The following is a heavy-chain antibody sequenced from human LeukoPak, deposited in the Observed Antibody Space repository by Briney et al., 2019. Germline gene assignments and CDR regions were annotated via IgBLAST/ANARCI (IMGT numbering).Heavy chain of an antibody. CDR1: GFTFSSYE. D-gene: IGHD5-18*01. J-gene: IGHJ3*02. CDR3: ARSIGYSYGYEALINAFDI. CDR2: ISSSGSTI. Sequence: GGSLRLSCAASGFTFSSYEMNWVRQAPGKGLEWVSYISSSGSTIYYADSVKGRFTISRDNSKNTLYLQMNSLIPEDTAVYYCARSIGYSYGYEALINAFDIWGQGTMVTVSS. V-gene: IGHV3-48*03.